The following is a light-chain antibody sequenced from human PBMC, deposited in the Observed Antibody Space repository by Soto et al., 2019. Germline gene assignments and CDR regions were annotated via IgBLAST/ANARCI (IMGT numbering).Light chain of an antibody. CDR3: QQYNDVPLT. V-gene: IGKV1-33*01. Sequence: DIHMTQSPSSLSASVGDRVTITCQASQDINNFLNWYQQKPGQAPSLLIYDASKLEVGVPARFSGRGSGTDFSFTISSLQPEDIATYYCQQYNDVPLTFGGGTRVEI. CDR2: DAS. CDR1: QDINNF. J-gene: IGKJ4*01.